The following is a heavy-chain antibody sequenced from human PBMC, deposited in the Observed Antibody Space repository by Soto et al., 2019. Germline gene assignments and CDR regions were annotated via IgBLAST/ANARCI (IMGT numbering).Heavy chain of an antibody. D-gene: IGHD3-22*01. CDR3: ARDSNNYYDRSGTVY. V-gene: IGHV3-33*01. Sequence: GGSLRLSCAASGFTFSSYGMHWVRQAPGKWLEWVAVIWYDGSNKYYADSVKGRFTISRDNSKNTLYLQMNSLRAEDTAVYYCARDSNNYYDRSGTVYWCQGSLVIVSS. CDR1: GFTFSSYG. J-gene: IGHJ4*02. CDR2: IWYDGSNK.